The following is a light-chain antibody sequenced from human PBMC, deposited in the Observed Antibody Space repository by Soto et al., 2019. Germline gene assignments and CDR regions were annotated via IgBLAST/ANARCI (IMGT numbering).Light chain of an antibody. CDR2: GAS. CDR1: QSVSGN. V-gene: IGKV3-15*01. J-gene: IGKJ1*01. Sequence: ELVMTQSPATLSVSPGERVTLSCTASQSVSGNLAWYQQEPGQAPRLLIHGASTRATDIPARFSGSGSGTEFTLTISGLQSEDFAVYYCQQYNNWPQTFGQGTKVDIK. CDR3: QQYNNWPQT.